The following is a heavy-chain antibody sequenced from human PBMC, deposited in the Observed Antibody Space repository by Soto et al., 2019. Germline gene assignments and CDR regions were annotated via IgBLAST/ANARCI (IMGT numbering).Heavy chain of an antibody. V-gene: IGHV1-18*01. CDR2: ISAYNGNT. D-gene: IGHD3-3*01. CDR3: ARDYDFWSPDYYYYMDV. J-gene: IGHJ6*03. Sequence: QVQLVQSGAEVKKPGASVKVSCKASGYTFTSYGISWVRQAPGQGLEWMGWISAYNGNTNYAQKPQGRVTMTTDTSTSTAYMELRSLRSDDTAVYYCARDYDFWSPDYYYYMDVWGKGTTVTVSS. CDR1: GYTFTSYG.